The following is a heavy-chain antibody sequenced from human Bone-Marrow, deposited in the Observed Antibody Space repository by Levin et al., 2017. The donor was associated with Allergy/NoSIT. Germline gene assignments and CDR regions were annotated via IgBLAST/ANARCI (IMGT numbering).Heavy chain of an antibody. CDR3: ARGGSRLSH. CDR2: INPNSGGT. Sequence: ASVKVSCKTSGYTFTGYYIHWVRQAPGQGLEWMGWINPNSGGTNYAEKFQGRVTLTRDTSISTAYMELSRLRSEDTAVFYCARGGSRLSHWGPFTLVPVSS. CDR1: GYTFTGYY. D-gene: IGHD2-15*01. J-gene: IGHJ1*01. V-gene: IGHV1-2*02.